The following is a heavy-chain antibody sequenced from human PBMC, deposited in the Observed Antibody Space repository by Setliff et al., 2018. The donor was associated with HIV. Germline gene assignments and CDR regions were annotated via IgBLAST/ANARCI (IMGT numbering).Heavy chain of an antibody. D-gene: IGHD6-19*01. V-gene: IGHV3-15*01. CDR2: VKIDSDGGTI. CDR3: TTATIPPAGWGALDI. Sequence: ETLSLTCTVSGGSISKYYWSWIRQPPGKGLEWVGRVKIDSDGGTIDYAAPVQGRFVISRDDSQNLLSLQLNALRTEDTGVYYCTTATIPPAGWGALDIWGPGTTVTVSS. CDR1: GGSISKYY. J-gene: IGHJ3*02.